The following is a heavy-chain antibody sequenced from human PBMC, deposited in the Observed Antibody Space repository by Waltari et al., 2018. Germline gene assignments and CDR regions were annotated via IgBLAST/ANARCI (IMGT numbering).Heavy chain of an antibody. CDR3: VRGYPDIVATISDY. J-gene: IGHJ4*02. CDR2: FYKSWTT. D-gene: IGHD5-12*01. V-gene: IGHV4-39*07. CDR1: RSSISTNTYY. Sequence: QLQLQESGPGLVKPSETLSLTCTVSRSSISTNTYYWGWVRQPPGKGLEWIGSFYKSWTTYYNPSLKSRVTISVDTSNNQFSLKLNSVTAADTAVYYCVRGYPDIVATISDYWGQGTLVIVSS.